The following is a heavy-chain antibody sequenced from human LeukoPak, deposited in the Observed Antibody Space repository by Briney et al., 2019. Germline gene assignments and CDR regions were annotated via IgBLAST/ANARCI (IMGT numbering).Heavy chain of an antibody. Sequence: SETLSLTCAVYGGSFSGYYWSWIRQPPGKGLEWIGEINHSGSTNYNPSLKSRVTISVDTSKNQFSLKLSSVTAADTAVYYCARDYSQQLVWLDWFDPWRQGTLVTVSS. J-gene: IGHJ5*02. CDR2: INHSGST. V-gene: IGHV4-34*01. D-gene: IGHD6-13*01. CDR1: GGSFSGYY. CDR3: ARDYSQQLVWLDWFDP.